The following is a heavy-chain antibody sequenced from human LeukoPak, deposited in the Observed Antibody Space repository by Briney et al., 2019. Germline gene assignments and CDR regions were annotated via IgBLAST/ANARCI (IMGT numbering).Heavy chain of an antibody. V-gene: IGHV7-4-1*02. CDR3: ARGEMATIRVSDN. CDR1: GYTFTSYA. Sequence: GASVKVSCKTSGYTFTSYAMNWVRQAPGQGLEWMGWINTNTGNPMYAQGFTGRFVFSLDTSVSTAYLQISSLKAEDTAVYYCARGEMATIRVSDNWGQGTLVTVSS. D-gene: IGHD5-24*01. J-gene: IGHJ4*02. CDR2: INTNTGNP.